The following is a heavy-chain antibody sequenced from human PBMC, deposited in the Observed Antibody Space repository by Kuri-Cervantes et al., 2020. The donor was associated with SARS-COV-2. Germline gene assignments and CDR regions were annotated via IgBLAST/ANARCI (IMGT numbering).Heavy chain of an antibody. CDR3: ARRIAAAGYYYYYGMDV. D-gene: IGHD6-25*01. Sequence: ASVKVSCKASGYTFTSYGISWVRQAPGQGLEWMGWISAYNGNTNYVQKLQGRVTMTTDTSTSTAYMELRSLRSEDTAVYYCARRIAAAGYYYYYGMDVWGQGTTVTVSS. J-gene: IGHJ6*02. CDR1: GYTFTSYG. CDR2: ISAYNGNT. V-gene: IGHV1-18*04.